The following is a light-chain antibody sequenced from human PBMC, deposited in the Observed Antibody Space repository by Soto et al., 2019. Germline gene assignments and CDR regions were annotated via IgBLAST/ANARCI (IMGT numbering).Light chain of an antibody. J-gene: IGKJ4*01. Sequence: DIQMTQSHSTLSASVGDRVTITCRASKSISSWLAWYQQKAGKDHNHLIYKASSLQSGVPSRFSGSGSGTEFTLTISSLQPDDFATYYCQQYNSYPLTFGGGTMVEIK. CDR2: KAS. CDR1: KSISSW. CDR3: QQYNSYPLT. V-gene: IGKV1-5*03.